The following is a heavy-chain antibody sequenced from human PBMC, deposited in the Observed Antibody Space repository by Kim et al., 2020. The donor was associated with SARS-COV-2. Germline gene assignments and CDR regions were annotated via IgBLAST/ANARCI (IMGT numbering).Heavy chain of an antibody. Sequence: GGSLRLSCVASGFTFSSYDMHWVRQATGKGLEWVSAIGTAGDTYYPGSVKGRFTISRENAKNSLYLQMNSLRAGDTAVYYCARGVRGSGSYYNLLDVFYYYYGMDVWGQGTTVTVSS. CDR1: GFTFSSYD. V-gene: IGHV3-13*01. CDR3: ARGVRGSGSYYNLLDVFYYYYGMDV. CDR2: IGTAGDT. D-gene: IGHD3-10*01. J-gene: IGHJ6*02.